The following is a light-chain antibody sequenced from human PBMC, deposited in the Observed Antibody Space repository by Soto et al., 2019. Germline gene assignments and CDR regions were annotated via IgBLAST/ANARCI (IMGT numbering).Light chain of an antibody. V-gene: IGKV3D-15*01. J-gene: IGKJ4*01. CDR2: DAS. CDR1: QSVSSN. CDR3: QHSHSTPLT. Sequence: EIVMTQSPATLSVSPGERATLSCRASQSVSSNLAWYQQKPGQAPRLLIYDASTRATGIPARFSGSGSGTDFTLTISTLQPEDFATYSCQHSHSTPLTFGGGTKVEIK.